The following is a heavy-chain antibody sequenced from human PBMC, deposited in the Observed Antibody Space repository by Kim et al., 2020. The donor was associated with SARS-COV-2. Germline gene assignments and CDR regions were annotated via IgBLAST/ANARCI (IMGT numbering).Heavy chain of an antibody. D-gene: IGHD6-13*01. V-gene: IGHV3-21*01. CDR1: GFTFSSYN. J-gene: IGHJ4*02. Sequence: GGSLRLSCAASGFTFSSYNMNWVRQAPGKGLEWVSSISSSSSYIYYADSVKGRSTISRENAKNSLYLQMNSLSAEDTAVYYCARDSHRRGTELAAAGNLPVGYWGQGTLVTVSS. CDR2: ISSSSSYI. CDR3: ARDSHRRGTELAAAGNLPVGY.